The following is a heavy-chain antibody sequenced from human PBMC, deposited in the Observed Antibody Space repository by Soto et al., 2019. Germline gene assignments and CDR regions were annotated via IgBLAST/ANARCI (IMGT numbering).Heavy chain of an antibody. Sequence: GGSLRLSCAASGFTSSSYAMHWVRQAPGKGLEWVAVISYDGSNKYYADSVKGRFTISRDNSKNTLYLQMNSLRAEDTAVYYCARDRGHYYDSSGYFVYWGQGTLGT. CDR1: GFTSSSYA. D-gene: IGHD3-22*01. V-gene: IGHV3-30-3*01. CDR2: ISYDGSNK. CDR3: ARDRGHYYDSSGYFVY. J-gene: IGHJ4*02.